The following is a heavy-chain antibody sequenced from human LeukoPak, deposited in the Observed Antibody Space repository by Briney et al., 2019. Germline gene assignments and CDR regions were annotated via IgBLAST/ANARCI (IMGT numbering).Heavy chain of an antibody. CDR3: AKMSCSSTSCSYYYYYGMDV. Sequence: ASVTVSCTASGYTFTIYGISWVRQAPGQGLEWMGWISAYNGNTNYAQKLQGRVTMTTDTSTSTAYTELRSLRSDDTAVYYCAKMSCSSTSCSYYYYYGMDVWGQGTTVTVSS. V-gene: IGHV1-18*01. CDR1: GYTFTIYG. J-gene: IGHJ6*02. D-gene: IGHD2-2*01. CDR2: ISAYNGNT.